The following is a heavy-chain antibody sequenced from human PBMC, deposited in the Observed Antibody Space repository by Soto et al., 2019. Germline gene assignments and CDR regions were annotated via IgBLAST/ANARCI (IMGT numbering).Heavy chain of an antibody. CDR2: IIPIFGTA. Sequence: QVQLVQSGAEVKKPGSSVKVSCMASGGTFSSYAISWVRQAPGQGLEWMGGIIPIFGTANYAKKFQGRVTITADESTSTAYMELSSLRSEDTAVYYCARRSGAFLVATGSGMDVWGQGTTVTVSS. CDR3: ARRSGAFLVATGSGMDV. V-gene: IGHV1-69*01. J-gene: IGHJ6*02. D-gene: IGHD5-12*01. CDR1: GGTFSSYA.